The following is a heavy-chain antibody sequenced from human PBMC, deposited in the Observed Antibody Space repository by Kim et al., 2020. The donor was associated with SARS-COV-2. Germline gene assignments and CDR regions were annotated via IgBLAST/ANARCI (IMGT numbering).Heavy chain of an antibody. CDR3: ARAGTRGYYYGMDV. CDR1: GYTFTSYA. CDR2: INAGNGNT. V-gene: IGHV1-3*01. J-gene: IGHJ6*02. D-gene: IGHD6-13*01. Sequence: ASVKVSCKASGYTFTSYAMHWVRQAPGQRLEWMGWINAGNGNTKYSQKFQGRVTITRDTSASTAYMELSSLRSEDTAVYYCARAGTRGYYYGMDVWGQGTTVTVSS.